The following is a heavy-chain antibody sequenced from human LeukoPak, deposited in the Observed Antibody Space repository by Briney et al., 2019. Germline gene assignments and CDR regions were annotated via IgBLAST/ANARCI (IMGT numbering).Heavy chain of an antibody. V-gene: IGHV3-53*01. CDR3: AREDAQQMDNSFDI. CDR1: GFTVSSNS. J-gene: IGHJ3*02. Sequence: GGSLRLSCTVSGFTVSSNSMSWVRQAPGKGLEWVSFIYSDNTHYSDSVKGRFTISRDNAKSSLYLQMNSLRAEDTAVYYCAREDAQQMDNSFDIWGQGTMVTVSS. D-gene: IGHD5-24*01. CDR2: IYSDNT.